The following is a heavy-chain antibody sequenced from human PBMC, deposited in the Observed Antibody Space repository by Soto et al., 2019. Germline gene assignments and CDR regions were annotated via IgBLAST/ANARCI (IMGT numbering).Heavy chain of an antibody. V-gene: IGHV4-31*03. CDR2: IYYSGST. Sequence: ASETLSLTSTVSGGSISSGGYYWSWIRQHPGKGLEWIGYIYYSGSTYYNPSLKSRVTISVDTSKNQFSLKLSSVTAADTAVYYCARDVITMVRGVIILSGYGMDVWGQGTTVTVSS. CDR3: ARDVITMVRGVIILSGYGMDV. J-gene: IGHJ6*02. CDR1: GGSISSGGYY. D-gene: IGHD3-10*01.